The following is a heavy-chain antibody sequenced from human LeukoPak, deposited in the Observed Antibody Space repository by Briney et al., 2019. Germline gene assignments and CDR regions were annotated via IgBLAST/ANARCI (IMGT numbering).Heavy chain of an antibody. V-gene: IGHV5-51*01. D-gene: IGHD3-10*01. CDR3: ARQKDLRITMVRGVIREGAAFDI. CDR2: IYPGDSDT. CDR1: GYSFTSYW. J-gene: IGHJ3*02. Sequence: GESLKISCKGSGYSFTSYWIGWVRQMPGKGLEWMGIIYPGDSDTRYSPTFQGQVTISADKSISTAYLQWSSLRASDTAMYYCARQKDLRITMVRGVIREGAAFDIWGQGTMVTVSS.